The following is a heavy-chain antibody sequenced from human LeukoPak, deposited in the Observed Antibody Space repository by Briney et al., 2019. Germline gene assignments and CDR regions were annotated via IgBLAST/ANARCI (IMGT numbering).Heavy chain of an antibody. CDR2: IYSGGST. D-gene: IGHD5-24*01. CDR1: GFTVSSNY. J-gene: IGHJ6*02. Sequence: PGGSLRLSCAVSGFTVSSNYMNWVRQAPGKGLEWVSLIYSGGSTFYADSVKGRFTISRDNSNNTLYLQMNSLRAEDTAVYYCSRGGSLMARNYGMDVWGQGTTVTVSS. V-gene: IGHV3-66*01. CDR3: SRGGSLMARNYGMDV.